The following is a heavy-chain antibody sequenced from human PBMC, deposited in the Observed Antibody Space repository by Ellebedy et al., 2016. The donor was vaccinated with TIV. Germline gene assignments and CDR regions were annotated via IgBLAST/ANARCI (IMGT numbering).Heavy chain of an antibody. Sequence: PGGSLRLSCAASGFTVSSHYMGWVRQAPGKGLEWVSVIYSGGATSYADSVKGRFTISRDNSKNTLYLQMNSLRVEDTAVYYCARKYIYGFDWGQGTLVTVSS. V-gene: IGHV3-66*01. CDR2: IYSGGAT. D-gene: IGHD5-18*01. CDR1: GFTVSSHY. CDR3: ARKYIYGFD. J-gene: IGHJ4*02.